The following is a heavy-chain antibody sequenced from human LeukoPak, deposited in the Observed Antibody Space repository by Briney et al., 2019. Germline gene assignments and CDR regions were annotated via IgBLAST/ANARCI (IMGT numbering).Heavy chain of an antibody. J-gene: IGHJ6*02. CDR1: GFTFSSYA. CDR2: ISGSGGST. Sequence: PGGSLRLSRAASGFTFSSYAMSWVRQAPGKGLEWVSAISGSGGSTYYADSVKGRFTISRDNSKNTLYLQMNSLRAEDTAAYYCATSDRIQLWWYGMDVWGQGTTVTVSS. D-gene: IGHD5-18*01. CDR3: ATSDRIQLWWYGMDV. V-gene: IGHV3-23*01.